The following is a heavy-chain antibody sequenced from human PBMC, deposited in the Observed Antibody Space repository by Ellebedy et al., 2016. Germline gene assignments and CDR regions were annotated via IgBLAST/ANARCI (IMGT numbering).Heavy chain of an antibody. CDR3: ARGRDAYGSGGFDY. D-gene: IGHD3-10*01. CDR1: GYSFSGYW. J-gene: IGHJ4*02. Sequence: GGSLRLSCKASGYSFSGYWFAWVRQMPGKGLEWMGIIYPGDSDTRYSPSFQGQVTISADKFRSTAYLQWSSLKASDTAVYYCARGRDAYGSGGFDYWGQGAPVTVSS. CDR2: IYPGDSDT. V-gene: IGHV5-51*01.